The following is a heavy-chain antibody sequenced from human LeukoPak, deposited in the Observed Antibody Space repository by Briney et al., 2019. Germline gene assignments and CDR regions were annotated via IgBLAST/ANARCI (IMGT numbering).Heavy chain of an antibody. Sequence: SETLSLTCAVSDDSFSSHYWTWIRQPPGKGLEYIGYIYSSGNTDYNPSLKSRVTISVDTSKNQFSLKLSSVAAADTAVYYCARGGYNPFDYWGQGTLVTVSS. J-gene: IGHJ4*02. CDR3: ARGGYNPFDY. V-gene: IGHV4-4*09. CDR1: DDSFSSHY. CDR2: IYSSGNT. D-gene: IGHD5-24*01.